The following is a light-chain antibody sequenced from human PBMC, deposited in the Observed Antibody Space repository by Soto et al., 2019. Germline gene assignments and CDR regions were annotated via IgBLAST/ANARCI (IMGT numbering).Light chain of an antibody. J-gene: IGKJ4*01. CDR3: QQYSNWPPVT. CDR1: QSVGSK. CDR2: GAS. Sequence: ETVMTQSPATLSLSPLERATLSCRASQSVGSKVAWYQQKPGQAPSLLIYGASTRASGIPLRFSGSGSGTEFTLTISSLQSEDFAVYYCQQYSNWPPVTFGGGTKVDIK. V-gene: IGKV3-15*01.